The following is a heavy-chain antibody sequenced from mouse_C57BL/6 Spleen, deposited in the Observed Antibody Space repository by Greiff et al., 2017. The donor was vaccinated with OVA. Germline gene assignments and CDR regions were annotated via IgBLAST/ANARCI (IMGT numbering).Heavy chain of an antibody. Sequence: QVQLQQSGAELAKPGASVKLSCKASGYTFTSYWMHWVKQRPGQGLEWIGYINPSSGYTKYNQKFKDKATLTADKSSSTAYMQLSSLTYEDSAVYYCAHHYGSSYDAMDDWGQGTSVTVSS. CDR3: AHHYGSSYDAMDD. D-gene: IGHD1-1*01. V-gene: IGHV1-7*01. J-gene: IGHJ4*01. CDR1: GYTFTSYW. CDR2: INPSSGYT.